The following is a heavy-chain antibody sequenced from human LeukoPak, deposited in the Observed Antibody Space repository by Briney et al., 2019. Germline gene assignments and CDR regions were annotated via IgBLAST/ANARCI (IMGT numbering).Heavy chain of an antibody. CDR1: GFTFSRYA. CDR2: ISYDGSNE. Sequence: GGCLRLSCAASGFTFSRYAMHWARQAPGKGLEWVAVISYDGSNEYYAESVKGRFTISRDSSENTLYLEMNSLRVEDTAVYYCARVGYYSSGPFSYFDYWGQGTLVTVSS. CDR3: ARVGYYSSGPFSYFDY. J-gene: IGHJ4*02. D-gene: IGHD3-10*01. V-gene: IGHV3-30-3*01.